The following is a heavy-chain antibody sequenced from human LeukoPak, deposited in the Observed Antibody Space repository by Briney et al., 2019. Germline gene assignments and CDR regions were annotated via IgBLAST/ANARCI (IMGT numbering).Heavy chain of an antibody. V-gene: IGHV3-15*07. CDR1: GNFL. Sequence: PGGSLRLSCAASGNFLMHCVRQAPGKGLEWVSRIKGKADGGTIDYAASVKGRFTISRDDSKNTVYLQMNSLKTEDTALYYCTTAWMDVWGQGTTVTVSS. CDR2: IKGKADGGTI. CDR3: TTAWMDV. J-gene: IGHJ6*02.